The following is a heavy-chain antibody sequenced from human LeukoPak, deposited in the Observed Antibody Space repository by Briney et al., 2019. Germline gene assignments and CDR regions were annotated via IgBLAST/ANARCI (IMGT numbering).Heavy chain of an antibody. V-gene: IGHV3-23*01. CDR1: GFTFSTYA. CDR2: ISGSGGST. CDR3: AKRVDCSGGSCPYYFDY. D-gene: IGHD2-15*01. J-gene: IGHJ4*02. Sequence: PGGSLRLSCAASGFTFSTYAMSWVRQAPGKGLEWVSAISGSGGSTYYADSVKGRFTISRDNSKNTLYLQMNSLRAEDTAVYYCAKRVDCSGGSCPYYFDYWGQGTLVTVSS.